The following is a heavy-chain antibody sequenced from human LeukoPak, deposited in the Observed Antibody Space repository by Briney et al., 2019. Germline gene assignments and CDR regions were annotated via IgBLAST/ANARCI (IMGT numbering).Heavy chain of an antibody. J-gene: IGHJ4*02. CDR2: IIGSSGST. CDR3: AKGAYDYIEIAYFDY. V-gene: IGHV3-23*01. CDR1: GFSFNNYA. D-gene: IGHD5-12*01. Sequence: GGSLRLSCVASGFSFNNYAMNWVRQAPGKGLEWVSLIIGSSGSTFYADSVKGRFTISRDKSKNTLYLQMNSLRAEHTAVYYCAKGAYDYIEIAYFDYWGQGSLVTVSS.